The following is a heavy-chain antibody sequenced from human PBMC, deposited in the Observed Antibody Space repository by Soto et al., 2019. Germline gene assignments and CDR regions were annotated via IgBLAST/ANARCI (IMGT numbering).Heavy chain of an antibody. D-gene: IGHD6-13*01. V-gene: IGHV4-4*07. Sequence: QVRLQESGPGLVKPSETLSLTCSVSGGSISGYYWSWIRQPAGKGLEWIGRIYMSETTDYNPSLKSRVTMSLDTSKNQFSLKLTSVTAADTAVYYCAKNRAAAAALNWFDPWGQGTLVTVPS. CDR2: IYMSETT. CDR1: GGSISGYY. CDR3: AKNRAAAAALNWFDP. J-gene: IGHJ5*02.